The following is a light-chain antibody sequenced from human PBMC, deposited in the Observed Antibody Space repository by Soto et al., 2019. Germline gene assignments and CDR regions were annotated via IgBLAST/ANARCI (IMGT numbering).Light chain of an antibody. CDR1: SSNIGAGYD. Sequence: QSVLTQPPSVSGAPGQRVTISCTRSSSNIGAGYDVHWYQQLPGTAPKLLIYGNSNRPSGVPDRFSGSKSGTSASLAITGLQAEDDADYSCQSYDSSLRGYVFATGTKLTVL. CDR3: QSYDSSLRGYV. CDR2: GNS. J-gene: IGLJ1*01. V-gene: IGLV1-40*01.